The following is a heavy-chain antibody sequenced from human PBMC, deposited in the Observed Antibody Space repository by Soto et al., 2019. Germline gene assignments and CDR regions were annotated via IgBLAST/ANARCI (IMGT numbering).Heavy chain of an antibody. J-gene: IGHJ6*02. Sequence: GESLKISCKGSGYSFTSYWIGWVRQMPGKGLEWMGIIYPGDSDTRYSPSFQGQVTISADKSISTAYLQWSSLKASDTAMYYCASGAVVTDYYYYGMDVWGQGTTVTVFS. D-gene: IGHD2-21*02. CDR1: GYSFTSYW. V-gene: IGHV5-51*01. CDR3: ASGAVVTDYYYYGMDV. CDR2: IYPGDSDT.